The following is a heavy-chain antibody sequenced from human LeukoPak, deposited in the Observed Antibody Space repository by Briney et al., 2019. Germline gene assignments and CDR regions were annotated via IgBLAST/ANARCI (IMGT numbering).Heavy chain of an antibody. CDR2: ISGSGGST. CDR1: GFTFSSYA. Sequence: PGGSLRLSCAASGFTFSSYAMSWVRQAPGKGLEWVSAISGSGGSTYYADSVKGRFTISRDNSKNTLYLQMNSLRAEDTAVYYCAKASYYDFWSGPRVDYWGQGTLVTVSP. CDR3: AKASYYDFWSGPRVDY. J-gene: IGHJ4*02. V-gene: IGHV3-23*01. D-gene: IGHD3-3*01.